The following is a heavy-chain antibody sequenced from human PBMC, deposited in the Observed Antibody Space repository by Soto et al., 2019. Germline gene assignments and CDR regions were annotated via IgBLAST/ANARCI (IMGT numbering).Heavy chain of an antibody. CDR3: ARSSAAPYDILTGYSSGTYYFDY. CDR2: INHSGST. CDR1: GGSFSGLY. J-gene: IGHJ4*02. V-gene: IGHV4-34*01. D-gene: IGHD3-9*01. Sequence: SETLPLTWAVYGGSFSGLYWIWIRQPQGKGLEWIGEINHSGSTNYNPSLKSRVTISVDTSKNQSSLELSSVTAADTAVYYCARSSAAPYDILTGYSSGTYYFDYWGQGTLVTVSS.